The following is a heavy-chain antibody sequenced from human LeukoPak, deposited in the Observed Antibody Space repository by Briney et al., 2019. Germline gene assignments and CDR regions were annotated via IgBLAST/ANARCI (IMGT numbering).Heavy chain of an antibody. CDR1: VYTVTGCY. J-gene: IGHJ4*02. Sequence: ASVKVSCKASVYTVTGCYMHWVRQAPGQGLEWMGWINPNSGGTNYAQKFQGRVTMTRDTSISTAYMDLSRLRSDDTAVYYCSRDWKSDVPCFDYWGQGTLVTVSS. V-gene: IGHV1-2*02. D-gene: IGHD1-1*01. CDR2: INPNSGGT. CDR3: SRDWKSDVPCFDY.